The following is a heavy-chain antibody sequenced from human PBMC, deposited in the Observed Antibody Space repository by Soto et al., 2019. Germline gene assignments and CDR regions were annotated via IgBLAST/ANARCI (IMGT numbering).Heavy chain of an antibody. D-gene: IGHD4-17*01. CDR3: ARERYGGNSQWNYYYGMDV. J-gene: IGHJ6*02. Sequence: QVQLVQSGAEVKKPGSSVKVSCKASGGTFSSYTISWVRQAPGQGLEWMGRIIPILGIANYAQKFHGRVTITADKSTSTANMELSSLRSEDTAVYYCARERYGGNSQWNYYYGMDVWGQGTTVTVSS. CDR1: GGTFSSYT. V-gene: IGHV1-69*08. CDR2: IIPILGIA.